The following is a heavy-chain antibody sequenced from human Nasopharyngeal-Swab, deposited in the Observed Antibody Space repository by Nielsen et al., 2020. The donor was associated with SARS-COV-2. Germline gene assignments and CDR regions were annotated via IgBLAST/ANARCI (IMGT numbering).Heavy chain of an antibody. CDR2: ISYDGSNK. CDR3: ARNHPYGMTSPFNYYYYGMDV. CDR1: GFTFSSYA. D-gene: IGHD1-14*01. J-gene: IGHJ6*02. V-gene: IGHV3-30-3*01. Sequence: GSLRLSCAASGFTFSSYAMHWVRQAPGKGLEWVAVISYDGSNKYYADSVKGRFTISRDNSKNTLYLQMNSLRAEDTAVYYCARNHPYGMTSPFNYYYYGMDVWGQGTTVTVSS.